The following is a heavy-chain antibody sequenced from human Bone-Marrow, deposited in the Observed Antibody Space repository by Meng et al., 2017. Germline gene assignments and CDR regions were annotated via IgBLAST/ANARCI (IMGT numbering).Heavy chain of an antibody. V-gene: IGHV1-18*01. CDR3: ARTARVRGVHYFDY. Sequence: ASVKVSCKASGYTFNNYGISWVRQAPGQGLEWMGWISAYNDNTNYAQELQGRVTLTTNTSTSTAYMELRSLRSDDTAVYYRARTARVRGVHYFDYWGQGTLVTVSS. D-gene: IGHD3-10*01. CDR2: ISAYNDNT. J-gene: IGHJ4*02. CDR1: GYTFNNYG.